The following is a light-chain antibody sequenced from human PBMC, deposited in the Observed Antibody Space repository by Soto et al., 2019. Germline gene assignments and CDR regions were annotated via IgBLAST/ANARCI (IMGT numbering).Light chain of an antibody. J-gene: IGKJ5*01. CDR2: ASS. Sequence: IQLTQAPSSLSASIGDRVTITCRASQGISSYLAWYQQTPGRAPKLLIYASSILQSGVPSRFSGSGSGTEFTLTISSLQPEDFATYYCQQLNTFPVTFGQGTRLDI. CDR1: QGISSY. V-gene: IGKV1-9*01. CDR3: QQLNTFPVT.